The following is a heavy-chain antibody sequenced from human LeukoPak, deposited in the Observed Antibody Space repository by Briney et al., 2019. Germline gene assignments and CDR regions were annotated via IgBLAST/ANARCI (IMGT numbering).Heavy chain of an antibody. CDR2: ISGSGGST. CDR1: GFTFSSYA. V-gene: IGHV3-23*01. Sequence: PGGSLRLSCAASGFTFSSYAMSWVRQAPGEGLEWVSAISGSGGSTYYADSVKGRFTISRDNSKNTLYLQMNSLRAEDTAVYYCAKVSDAATGTTRRSRYFDYWGQGTLVTVSS. CDR3: AKVSDAATGTTRRSRYFDY. J-gene: IGHJ4*02. D-gene: IGHD1-1*01.